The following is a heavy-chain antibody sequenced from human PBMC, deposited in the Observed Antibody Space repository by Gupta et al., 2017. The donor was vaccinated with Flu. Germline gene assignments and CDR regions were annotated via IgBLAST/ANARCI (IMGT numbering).Heavy chain of an antibody. CDR2: LKSHTDGGTT. V-gene: IGHV3-15*01. J-gene: IGHJ3*02. Sequence: EAQLVESGGGLVKPGGSLTLSCVASGFLFSDAYMNLVRQAPGKGLEWVGRLKSHTDGGTTDYATPVKGRFTISRDDSKNTLFLQMRSLKTEDTAVYFCATDSSGGITFDIWGRGTMVTVSS. D-gene: IGHD3-16*01. CDR1: GFLFSDAY. CDR3: ATDSSGGITFDI.